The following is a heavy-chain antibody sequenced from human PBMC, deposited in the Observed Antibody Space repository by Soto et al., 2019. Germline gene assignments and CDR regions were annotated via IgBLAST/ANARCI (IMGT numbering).Heavy chain of an antibody. V-gene: IGHV1-69*12. J-gene: IGHJ4*02. CDR3: ASGIQLSLRRINNGYSD. CDR1: GGTFSTYA. Sequence: QVQLVQSGAEVKKPESSVKVSCKAPGGTFSTYAISWVRQAPGQGLEWMGGIIPMFGTANYAQRFQDRVTITEDECTQTVYMDLSSLRSEDTAVYFFASGIQLSLRRINNGYSDWGQGTLVLVSS. CDR2: IIPMFGTA. D-gene: IGHD5-18*01.